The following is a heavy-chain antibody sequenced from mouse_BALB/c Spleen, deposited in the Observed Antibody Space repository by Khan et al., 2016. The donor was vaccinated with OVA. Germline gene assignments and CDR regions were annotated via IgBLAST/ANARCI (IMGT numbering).Heavy chain of an antibody. CDR1: GYSLTRYG. CDR3: ARSKYLAEY. Sequence: VQLKESGPGLVAPSQSLSITCTVSGYSLTRYGVHWVRQPPGKGIEWLGLIWAGGSTNYNWALMSRLSISIHNSKSLVFFLMNSLQTDDTALYDCARSKYLAEYWGQGTTGTVSS. J-gene: IGHJ2*01. CDR2: IWAGGST. V-gene: IGHV2-9*02.